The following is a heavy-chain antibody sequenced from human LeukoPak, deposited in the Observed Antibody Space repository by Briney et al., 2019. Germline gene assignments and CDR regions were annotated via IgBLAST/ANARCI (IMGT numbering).Heavy chain of an antibody. CDR2: INTYNTNT. D-gene: IGHD3-3*01. Sequence: ASVKVSCKASGYTFTTYGINWVRQAPGQGLEWMGWINTYNTNTNYAQKLQGRVTMTTDTSTSTAYMELRSLRSEDTAVYYCASGYYSDYFYYYYMDVWGKGTTVTVSS. V-gene: IGHV1-18*01. CDR1: GYTFTTYG. J-gene: IGHJ6*03. CDR3: ASGYYSDYFYYYYMDV.